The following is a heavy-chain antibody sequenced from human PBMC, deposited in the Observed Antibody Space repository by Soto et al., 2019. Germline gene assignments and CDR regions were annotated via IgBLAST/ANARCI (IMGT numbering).Heavy chain of an antibody. CDR3: ARGLAARPVFAFDS. V-gene: IGHV2-5*01. D-gene: IGHD6-6*01. J-gene: IGHJ3*02. Sequence: QGTLKESGPTLVKPTQTLTLTCSFSGFSLSTSGVGVGRIRQSPGKALEWLAHIYWSGDEHYRPSLKSRLSITKDTAKNQVGLTRTNMDPVDTATYYCARGLAARPVFAFDSWGQGTMVTVSS. CDR2: IYWSGDE. CDR1: GFSLSTSGVG.